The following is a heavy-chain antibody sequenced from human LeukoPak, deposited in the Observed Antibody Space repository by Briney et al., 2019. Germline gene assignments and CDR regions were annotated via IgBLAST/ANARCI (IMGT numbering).Heavy chain of an antibody. D-gene: IGHD3-10*01. CDR3: ARARITMVRGVTWFDP. CDR2: IYYSGST. CDR1: GGSISSYY. Sequence: SETLSLTSTVSGGSISSYYWSWIRQPPGKGLEWIGYIYYSGSTNYNPSLKSRVTISVDTSKNQFSLKLSSVTAADTAVSYCARARITMVRGVTWFDPWGQGTLVTVSS. J-gene: IGHJ5*02. V-gene: IGHV4-59*01.